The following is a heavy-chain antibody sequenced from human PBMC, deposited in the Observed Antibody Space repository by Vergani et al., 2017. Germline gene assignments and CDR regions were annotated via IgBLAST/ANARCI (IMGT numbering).Heavy chain of an antibody. J-gene: IGHJ4*02. Sequence: EVQLVESGGGLVKPGESPRLSCVASGFTFGSYSKIWVRQAPGKGLEWVSSISSGSSYIYYADSVKGRFTISRDNAKNSLYLQMNSLRAEDTAVYYCARDLTRYSTASRRYFDYWGQGTLVTVSS. CDR1: GFTFGSYS. CDR3: ARDLTRYSTASRRYFDY. D-gene: IGHD5-12*01. CDR2: ISSGSSYI. V-gene: IGHV3-21*01.